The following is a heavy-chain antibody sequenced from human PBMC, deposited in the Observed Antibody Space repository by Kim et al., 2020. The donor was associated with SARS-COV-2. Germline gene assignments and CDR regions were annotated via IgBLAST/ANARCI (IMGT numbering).Heavy chain of an antibody. CDR1: GGSFSGYY. Sequence: SETLSLTCAVYGGSFSGYYWSWIRQPPGKGLEWIGEINHSGSTNYNPSLKSRVTISVDTSKNQFSLKLSSVTAADTAVYYCARKRIAVTTLAHDAFDIWGQGKMVTVSS. CDR2: INHSGST. D-gene: IGHD6-19*01. V-gene: IGHV4-34*01. CDR3: ARKRIAVTTLAHDAFDI. J-gene: IGHJ3*02.